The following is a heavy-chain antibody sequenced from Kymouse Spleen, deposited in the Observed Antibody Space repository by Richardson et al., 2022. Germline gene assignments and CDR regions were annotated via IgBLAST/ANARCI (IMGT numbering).Heavy chain of an antibody. V-gene: IGHV3-9*01. CDR1: GFTFDDYA. J-gene: IGHJ4*02,IGHJ5*02. D-gene: IGHD6-13*01. Sequence: EVQLVESGGGLVQPGRSLRLSCAASGFTFDDYAMHWVRQAPGKGLEWVSGISWNSGSIGYADSVKGRFTISRDNAKNSLYLQMNSLRAEDTALYYCAKDPRV*QQLKGQGTLVTVSS. CDR2: ISWNSGSI.